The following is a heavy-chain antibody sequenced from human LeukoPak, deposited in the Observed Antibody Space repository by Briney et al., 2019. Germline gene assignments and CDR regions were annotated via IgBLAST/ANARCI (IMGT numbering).Heavy chain of an antibody. CDR2: ISGSGGNT. CDR3: ARDPRTVRI. D-gene: IGHD1-1*01. CDR1: GFTFSNYA. J-gene: IGHJ4*02. V-gene: IGHV3-23*01. Sequence: NPGGSLRLSCAASGFTFSNYAMSWVRQAPGKGLEWVSAISGSGGNTYCADSVKGRFTISRDNSKNTLSLQMNSLRVEDTAVYYCARDPRTVRIWGQGTLVTVSS.